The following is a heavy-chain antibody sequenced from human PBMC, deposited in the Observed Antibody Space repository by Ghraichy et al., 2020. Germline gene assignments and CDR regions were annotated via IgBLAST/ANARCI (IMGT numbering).Heavy chain of an antibody. V-gene: IGHV3-23*01. Sequence: GGSLRLSCAASGFTFSTYGMSWVRQAPGKGLEWVSSITNSGGGTYYADSVKGRFTISRDNSKNTLYLQMNSLRAEDTAIYYCAKVSSWDYIPNLDYWGQGTLVTVSS. D-gene: IGHD2-2*02. CDR1: GFTFSTYG. J-gene: IGHJ4*02. CDR2: ITNSGGGT. CDR3: AKVSSWDYIPNLDY.